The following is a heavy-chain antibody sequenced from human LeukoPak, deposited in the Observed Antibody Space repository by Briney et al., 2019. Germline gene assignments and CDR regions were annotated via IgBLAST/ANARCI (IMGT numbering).Heavy chain of an antibody. J-gene: IGHJ5*02. CDR3: ARTGVSYSSSWYLWFDP. D-gene: IGHD6-13*01. CDR1: GYSFTSYW. CDR2: IDPSDSYT. V-gene: IGHV5-10-1*01. Sequence: GESLKISCKGSGYSFTSYWISWVRQMPGKGLEWMGRIDPSDSYTNYSPSFQGRVTISADKSISTAYLQWSSLKASDTAMYYCARTGVSYSSSWYLWFDPWGQGTLVTVSS.